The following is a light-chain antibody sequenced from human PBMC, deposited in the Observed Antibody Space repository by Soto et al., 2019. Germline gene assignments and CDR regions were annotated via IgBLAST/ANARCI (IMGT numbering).Light chain of an antibody. Sequence: EIVLTQSPGTLSLSPGERATLSCRASQSVDSKDLAWYQQKPGQAPRILIFAASNRATGIPDRFSGSGSGTEFTLTISRLEPEDFAVYYCQQYGSSSWTFGQGTKVDIK. J-gene: IGKJ1*01. CDR1: QSVDSKD. CDR2: AAS. CDR3: QQYGSSSWT. V-gene: IGKV3-20*01.